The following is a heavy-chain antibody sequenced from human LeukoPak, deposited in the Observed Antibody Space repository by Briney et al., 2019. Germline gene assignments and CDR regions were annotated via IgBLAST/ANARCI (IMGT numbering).Heavy chain of an antibody. D-gene: IGHD2-15*01. CDR2: IYYSGST. CDR3: ARQSGYCSGGSCYAAV. Sequence: SETLSLTCTVSGGSISSYYWSWIRQPPGKGLEWIGYIYYSGSTNYNPSLKSRVTISVDTSKNQFSLKLSSVTAADTAVYYCARQSGYCSGGSCYAAVWGQGTLVTVSP. J-gene: IGHJ4*02. CDR1: GGSISSYY. V-gene: IGHV4-59*08.